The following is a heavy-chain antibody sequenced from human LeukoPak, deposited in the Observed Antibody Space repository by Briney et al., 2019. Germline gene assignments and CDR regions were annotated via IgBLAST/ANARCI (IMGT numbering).Heavy chain of an antibody. CDR3: ARDLSGITIFGVVIKDYWFDP. CDR1: GGTFSSYT. Sequence: SLKVSSEGSGGTFSSYTISWVRDGPGQGLVWVGGIFPIFVAANYAQKFQGRVTITADESTSTVYMELMSLRSEDTDVYYCARDLSGITIFGVVIKDYWFDPWGQGTLVTVSS. D-gene: IGHD3-3*01. V-gene: IGHV1-69*01. CDR2: IFPIFVAA. J-gene: IGHJ5*02.